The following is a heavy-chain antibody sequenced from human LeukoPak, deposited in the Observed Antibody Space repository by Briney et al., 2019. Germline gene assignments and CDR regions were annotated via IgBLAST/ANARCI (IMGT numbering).Heavy chain of an antibody. CDR2: ISGSGGGT. CDR1: GFTFSSYA. CDR3: APGSNYNY. J-gene: IGHJ4*02. V-gene: IGHV3-23*01. D-gene: IGHD2-15*01. Sequence: GGSLRLSCAASGFTFSSYAMSWVRQAPGEGLEWVSAISGSGGGTYYADSVKGRFTISRDNPKNTLYLQMNSLRAEDTAVYYCAPGSNYNYWGQGTLVTVSS.